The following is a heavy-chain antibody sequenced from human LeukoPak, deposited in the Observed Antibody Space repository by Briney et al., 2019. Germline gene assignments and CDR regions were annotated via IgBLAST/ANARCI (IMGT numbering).Heavy chain of an antibody. CDR1: GFTFSSYS. J-gene: IGHJ6*04. CDR2: ISSCSSYI. V-gene: IGHV3-21*01. Sequence: GGSLRLSCAASGFTFSSYSMNWVRQAPGKGLEWVSSISSCSSYIYYADSVKGRFTISRDNAKNSLYLQMNSLRAEDTAVYYCARGCSGGSCPTGPMDVWGKGTTVTVSS. CDR3: ARGCSGGSCPTGPMDV. D-gene: IGHD2-15*01.